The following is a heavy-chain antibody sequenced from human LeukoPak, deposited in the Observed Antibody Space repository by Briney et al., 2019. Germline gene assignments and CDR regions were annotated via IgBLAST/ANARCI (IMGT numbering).Heavy chain of an antibody. V-gene: IGHV3-74*01. J-gene: IGHJ6*02. D-gene: IGHD3-10*01. CDR2: ISFDGSDA. CDR3: ASARISMARNAMDV. CDR1: GFTFSGFW. Sequence: KPGGSLRLSCAASGFTFSGFWMHWVRQAPGKGLVWVSCISFDGSDATYADSVKGRFTISRDNAKNTLYLQMNSLRAEDTAVYYCASARISMARNAMDVWGQGTTVTVSS.